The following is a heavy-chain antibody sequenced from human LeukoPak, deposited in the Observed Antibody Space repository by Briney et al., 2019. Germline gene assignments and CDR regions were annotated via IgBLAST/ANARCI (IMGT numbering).Heavy chain of an antibody. CDR3: GRDKRSGWNRYYFDF. J-gene: IGHJ4*02. CDR2: IGSSGSTT. Sequence: GGSLRLSCAASGFTFIAYEMNWVRQAPGKGLEWISYIGSSGSTTYYADSVRGRFTISRDNAKNSLYLQMNTVRVEDTAVYFCGRDKRSGWNRYYFDFWGQGTLGTVSS. D-gene: IGHD6-19*01. CDR1: GFTFIAYE. V-gene: IGHV3-48*03.